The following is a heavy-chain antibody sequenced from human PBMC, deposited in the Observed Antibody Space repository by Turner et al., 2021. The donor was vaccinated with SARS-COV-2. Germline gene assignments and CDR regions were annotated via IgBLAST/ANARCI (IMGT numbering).Heavy chain of an antibody. J-gene: IGHJ4*02. V-gene: IGHV3-30*18. CDR3: AKQLGLYSNPMYYFDY. CDR2: ISYDGNNK. CDR1: GFTFSSYG. Sequence: QVQLVESGGGVVPPGRSLRLSCAASGFTFSSYGMHWGRQAPGKGLEWVAVISYDGNNKYYADSVKGRFTISRDNSKNTLYLQMNSLRAEDTAVYYCAKQLGLYSNPMYYFDYWGQGTLVTVSS. D-gene: IGHD4-4*01.